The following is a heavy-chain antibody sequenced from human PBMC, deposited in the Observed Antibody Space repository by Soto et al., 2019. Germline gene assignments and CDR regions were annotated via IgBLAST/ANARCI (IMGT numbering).Heavy chain of an antibody. J-gene: IGHJ4*02. CDR1: GGTFSSYA. D-gene: IGHD3-22*01. CDR2: IIPIFGTA. CDR3: ASRPVNYYDSSGYYAYFDY. V-gene: IGHV1-69*01. Sequence: QVQLVQSGAEVKKPGSSVKVSCKASGGTFSSYAISWVRQAPGQGLEWMGGIIPIFGTANYAQKCQGRVTITADESTSTAYMELSSLRSEDTALYYCASRPVNYYDSSGYYAYFDYWGQGTLVTVSS.